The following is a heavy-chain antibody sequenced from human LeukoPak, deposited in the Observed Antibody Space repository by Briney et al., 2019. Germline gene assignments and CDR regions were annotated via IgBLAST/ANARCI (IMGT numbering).Heavy chain of an antibody. CDR3: ARARGYSYGYVPGLDY. D-gene: IGHD5-18*01. CDR2: ISAYNGNT. J-gene: IGHJ4*02. Sequence: ASVKVSCKASGYTFTSYGISWVRQAPGQGLEWMGWISAYNGNTNYAQKLQGRVTMTRDTSTSTVCMELSSLRSEDTAVYYCARARGYSYGYVPGLDYWGQGTLVTVSS. CDR1: GYTFTSYG. V-gene: IGHV1-18*04.